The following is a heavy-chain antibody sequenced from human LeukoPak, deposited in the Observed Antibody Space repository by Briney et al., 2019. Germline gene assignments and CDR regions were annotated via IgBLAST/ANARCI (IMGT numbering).Heavy chain of an antibody. CDR1: GGSFSGYY. CDR2: IYYSGST. V-gene: IGHV4-59*12. Sequence: SETLSLTCAVYGGSFSGYYWSWIRQPPGKGLEWIGYIYYSGSTNYNPSLKSRVTISVDTSKNQFSLKLSSVTAADTAVYYCARGKPTEYSSSSGTYYFDYWGQGTLVTVSS. J-gene: IGHJ4*02. CDR3: ARGKPTEYSSSSGTYYFDY. D-gene: IGHD6-6*01.